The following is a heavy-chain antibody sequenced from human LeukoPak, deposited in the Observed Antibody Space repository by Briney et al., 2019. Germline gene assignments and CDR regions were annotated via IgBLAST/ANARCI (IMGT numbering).Heavy chain of an antibody. Sequence: ASVKVSCKASGYTFTGYYIHWVRQAPGQGLEWMGWINSNSGGTNYAQKFQGRVTMTRDTSISTAYMELIRLRSDDTAVYYCARESQEGYYYDNSGMDVWGKGTTVTVSS. J-gene: IGHJ6*03. D-gene: IGHD3-22*01. CDR1: GYTFTGYY. V-gene: IGHV1-2*02. CDR2: INSNSGGT. CDR3: ARESQEGYYYDNSGMDV.